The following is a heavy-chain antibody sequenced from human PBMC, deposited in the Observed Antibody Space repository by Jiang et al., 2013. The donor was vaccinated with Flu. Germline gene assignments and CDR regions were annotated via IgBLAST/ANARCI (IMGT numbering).Heavy chain of an antibody. CDR2: INPSGGST. V-gene: IGHV1-46*01. CDR3: ARDAALPFWSGYTRPQGWFES. Sequence: KVSCRASGYTFTSYYIHWVRQSPGQGPEWMGIINPSGGSTPYAKKFQGRVTMTRDTPTSTVYMELSSLKSEDTAVYYCARDAALPFWSGYTRPQGWFESWGQGTLVTVSS. D-gene: IGHD3-3*01. J-gene: IGHJ5*01. CDR1: GYTFTSYY.